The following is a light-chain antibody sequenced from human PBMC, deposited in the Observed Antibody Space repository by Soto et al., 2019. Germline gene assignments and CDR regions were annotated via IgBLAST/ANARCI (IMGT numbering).Light chain of an antibody. J-gene: IGKJ5*01. Sequence: EMVLTQSPATLSLSPGERATLSCRASRSIGNSLIWYQQKPGQAPTLLIYDVSNRAAGIPARFSGSGSGTDFTVTISSLEPEDFAVYYCQQRFSWPITFGQGTRLEIK. CDR2: DVS. V-gene: IGKV3-11*01. CDR1: RSIGNS. CDR3: QQRFSWPIT.